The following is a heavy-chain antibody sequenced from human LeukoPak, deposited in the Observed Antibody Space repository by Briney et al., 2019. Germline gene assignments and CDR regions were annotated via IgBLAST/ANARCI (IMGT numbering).Heavy chain of an antibody. CDR3: ARDGYSHGQFDY. CDR1: GFTFSSYG. CDR2: IWYDGSKE. D-gene: IGHD5-18*01. V-gene: IGHV3-33*01. J-gene: IGHJ4*02. Sequence: GGSLRLSCAASGFTFSSYGMHWVCQAPGKGLEWVAVIWYDGSKEYHADSVKGRFTISRDNSKNTLFLQMNSLRAEDTAVYYCARDGYSHGQFDYWGQRTLLTVSS.